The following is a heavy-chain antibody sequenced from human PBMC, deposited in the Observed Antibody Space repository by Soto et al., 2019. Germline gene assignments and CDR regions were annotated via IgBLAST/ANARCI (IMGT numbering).Heavy chain of an antibody. CDR2: INHSGST. D-gene: IGHD3-16*01. CDR3: ARGRSVPLGLRPLWYFDL. Sequence: SETLSLTCAVYGGSFSGYYWSWIRQPPGKGLEWIGEINHSGSTNYNPSLKSRVTISVDTSKNQFSLKLSSVTAADTAVYYCARGRSVPLGLRPLWYFDLWGRGTLVTVSS. CDR1: GGSFSGYY. J-gene: IGHJ2*01. V-gene: IGHV4-34*01.